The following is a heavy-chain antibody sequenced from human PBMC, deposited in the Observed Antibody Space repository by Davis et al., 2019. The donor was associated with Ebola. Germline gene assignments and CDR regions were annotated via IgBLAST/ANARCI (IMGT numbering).Heavy chain of an antibody. D-gene: IGHD2-21*01. CDR2: IYTSGRT. CDR3: ARDIPGVLPGNPNWFDP. CDR1: GGSISSHY. V-gene: IGHV4-4*07. Sequence: PSETLSLTCTVSGGSISSHYWSWIRQPAGKGLEWIGRIYTSGRTNYNPSLKSRVTISVDTSKNQFSLNLSSVTAADTAVYYCARDIPGVLPGNPNWFDPWGQGTLVTVSS. J-gene: IGHJ5*02.